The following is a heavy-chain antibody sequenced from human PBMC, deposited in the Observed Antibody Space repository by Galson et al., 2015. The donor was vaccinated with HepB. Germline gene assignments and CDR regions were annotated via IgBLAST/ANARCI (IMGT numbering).Heavy chain of an antibody. CDR2: ISSSGSTI. V-gene: IGHV3-48*04. J-gene: IGHJ6*02. CDR3: ARGVVPFDYYYGMDV. Sequence: SLRLSCAASGFTFSSYSMNWVRQAPGKGLEWVSYISSSGSTIYYADSVKGRFTISRDNAKNSLYLQMNSLRAEDTAVYYCARGVVPFDYYYGMDVWGQGTTVTVSS. D-gene: IGHD2-2*01. CDR1: GFTFSSYS.